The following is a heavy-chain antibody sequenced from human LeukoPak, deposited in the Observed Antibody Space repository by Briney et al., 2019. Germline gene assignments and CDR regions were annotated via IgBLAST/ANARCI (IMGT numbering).Heavy chain of an antibody. CDR1: GFTFSSYC. V-gene: IGHV3-30*18. Sequence: GRSLRLSCAASGFTFSSYCMHWVRQAPGKGLEWVAVISYDGSNKYYADSVKGRFTISRDNSKNTLYLQMNSLRAEDTAVYYSAKDLWFNYYYGMDVWGQGTTVTVSS. CDR2: ISYDGSNK. D-gene: IGHD2-21*01. J-gene: IGHJ6*02. CDR3: AKDLWFNYYYGMDV.